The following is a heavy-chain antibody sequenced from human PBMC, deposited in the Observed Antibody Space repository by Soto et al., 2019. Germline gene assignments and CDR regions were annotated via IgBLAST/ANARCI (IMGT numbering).Heavy chain of an antibody. J-gene: IGHJ6*02. CDR3: ARASYCSGGSCYSGGMDV. CDR1: GGTFSSYT. V-gene: IGHV1-69*02. Sequence: GASVKVSCKASGGTFSSYTISWVRQAPGQGLEWMGRIIPILGIANYAQKFQGRVTITADKSTSTAYMELSSLRSEDTAVYYCARASYCSGGSCYSGGMDVWGQGTTVTVSS. D-gene: IGHD2-15*01. CDR2: IIPILGIA.